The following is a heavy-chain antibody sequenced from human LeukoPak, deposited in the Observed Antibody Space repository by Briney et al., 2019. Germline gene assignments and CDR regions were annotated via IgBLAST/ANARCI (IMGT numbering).Heavy chain of an antibody. CDR2: ISYDGSNK. J-gene: IGHJ4*02. Sequence: QSGGSLRLSCAASACTFSSRGMHWVRQAPGKGLEWVAAISYDGSNKYYADSVKGRFTISRDNSKNTLYLQMNSLRAEDTAVYYCARLYSSGWYPDYWGQGTLVTVSS. CDR3: ARLYSSGWYPDY. CDR1: ACTFSSRG. V-gene: IGHV3-30*12. D-gene: IGHD6-19*01.